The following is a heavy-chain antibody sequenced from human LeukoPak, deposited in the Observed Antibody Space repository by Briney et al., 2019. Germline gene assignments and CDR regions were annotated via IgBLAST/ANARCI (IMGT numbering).Heavy chain of an antibody. J-gene: IGHJ3*02. V-gene: IGHV4-39*01. CDR3: ARLTALAGHRGAFDI. CDR2: IYYNGNT. Sequence: SETLSLTCNVSGGSIGGHTFYWDWIRQPPGKGLEWIATIYYNGNTFYNPSLKSRVAISIDMSKSQFSLHLSSVTAADTAIYYCARLTALAGHRGAFDIWGPGTTVTVSS. D-gene: IGHD6-19*01. CDR1: GGSIGGHTFY.